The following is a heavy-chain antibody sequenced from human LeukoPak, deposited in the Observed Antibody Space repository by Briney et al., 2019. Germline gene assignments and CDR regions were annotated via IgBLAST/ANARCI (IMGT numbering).Heavy chain of an antibody. Sequence: SETLSLTCAVSGYSISSGYYWGWIRQPPGKGLEWIGTIYHNGNTYYNPSLSSRATISVDTSRNQFSLELSSVTAADTAVFYCARARYNYGDSDYWGQGTLVTVSS. V-gene: IGHV4-38-2*01. J-gene: IGHJ4*02. CDR2: IYHNGNT. CDR3: ARARYNYGDSDY. CDR1: GYSISSGYY. D-gene: IGHD5-18*01.